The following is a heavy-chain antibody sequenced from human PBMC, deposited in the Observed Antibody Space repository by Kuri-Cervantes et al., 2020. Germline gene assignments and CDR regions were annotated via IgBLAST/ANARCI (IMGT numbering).Heavy chain of an antibody. J-gene: IGHJ4*02. V-gene: IGHV3-74*01. CDR3: ARDFGGRGMYYDFWSGYTDY. Sequence: GGSLRLSCAASGFTFSYYWMHWVRQAPGKGPVWVSRINSDGFTTNYAGSVKGRFTISRDNSKNTLHLQMNSLRADDTAVYYCARDFGGRGMYYDFWSGYTDYWGQGTLVTVSS. D-gene: IGHD3-3*01. CDR1: GFTFSYYW. CDR2: INSDGFTT.